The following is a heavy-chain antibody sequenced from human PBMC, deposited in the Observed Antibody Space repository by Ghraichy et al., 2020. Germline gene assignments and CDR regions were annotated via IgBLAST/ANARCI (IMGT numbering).Heavy chain of an antibody. CDR1: GGSISSYY. CDR2: IYTSGST. J-gene: IGHJ2*01. Sequence: SETLSLTCTVSGGSISSYYWSWIRQPPGKGLEWIGYIYTSGSTSYNPSLKSRLTISLDMSKNQFSLKLSSVTATDTAVYYCARHFANSFWYLGDFDLWGRGTLVTVSS. V-gene: IGHV4-4*09. D-gene: IGHD6-13*01. CDR3: ARHFANSFWYLGDFDL.